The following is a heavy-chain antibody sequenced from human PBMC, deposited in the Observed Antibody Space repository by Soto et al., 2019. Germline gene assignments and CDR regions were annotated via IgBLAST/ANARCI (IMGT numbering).Heavy chain of an antibody. CDR3: AKDRGSSLYHWFDP. CDR2: IYYSGIT. CDR1: GGSISSYY. D-gene: IGHD6-13*01. Sequence: SETLSLTCTVSGGSISSYYWSWIRQPPGKGLEWIGYIYYSGITDYNPSLKSRVTISVDTSKSQFSLKLSSVTAADTAVYYCAKDRGSSLYHWFDPWGQGTLVTVSS. J-gene: IGHJ5*02. V-gene: IGHV4-59*01.